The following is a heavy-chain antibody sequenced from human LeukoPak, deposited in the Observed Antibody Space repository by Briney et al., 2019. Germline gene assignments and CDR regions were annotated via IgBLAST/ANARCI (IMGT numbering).Heavy chain of an antibody. CDR1: GGSISNLNYY. D-gene: IGHD6-19*01. Sequence: SETLSLTCTVSGGSISNLNYYWSWIRQPAGKGLEWIGRIYASGSTNYNPSLKSRVTISADTSKNQFSLKLSSVTAADTAVYYCAGVGIAVAGGPAAWGQGTLVTVSS. J-gene: IGHJ5*02. CDR2: IYASGST. CDR3: AGVGIAVAGGPAA. V-gene: IGHV4-61*02.